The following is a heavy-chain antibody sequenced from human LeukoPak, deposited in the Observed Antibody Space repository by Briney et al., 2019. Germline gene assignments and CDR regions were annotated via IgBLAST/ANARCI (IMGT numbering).Heavy chain of an antibody. CDR2: ISSRSSNI. V-gene: IGHV3-48*02. J-gene: IGHJ6*02. Sequence: GGSLRLSCAASGFTFSYYAMNWVRQAPGKGLEWVSYISSRSSNIYYADSVKGRFTISRDNAKNSLYLQMNSLRDEDTAVYYCARIPGGYYYAMDVWGQGTTVTVSS. D-gene: IGHD3-16*01. CDR3: ARIPGGYYYAMDV. CDR1: GFTFSYYA.